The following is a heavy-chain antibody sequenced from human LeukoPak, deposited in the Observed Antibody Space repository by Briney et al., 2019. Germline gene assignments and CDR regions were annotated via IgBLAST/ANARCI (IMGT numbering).Heavy chain of an antibody. D-gene: IGHD3-22*01. CDR1: GFTFSSYA. J-gene: IGHJ6*02. V-gene: IGHV3-23*01. CDR3: AKSVPHYYDSSGYYYDYYYYGMDV. Sequence: GGSLRLSCAASGFTFSSYAMSWVRQAPGKGLEWVSAISDSGGRTYYADSVKGRFTISRDNSKNTLYLQMNSLRAEDTAVYYCAKSVPHYYDSSGYYYDYYYYGMDVWGQGTTVTVSS. CDR2: ISDSGGRT.